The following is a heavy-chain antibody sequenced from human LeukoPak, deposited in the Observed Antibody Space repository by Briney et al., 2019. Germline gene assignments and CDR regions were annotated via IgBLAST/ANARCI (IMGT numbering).Heavy chain of an antibody. V-gene: IGHV1-8*01. CDR3: ARGLSPIYYDSSGYRPLDY. J-gene: IGHJ4*02. Sequence: ASVKVSCKASGYTFTSYDINWARQAPGQGPEWMGWVNPNNGNTYYAQSFQGRVTMTRDTSISTVYMELSSLRSGDTAVYYCARGLSPIYYDSSGYRPLDYWGQGTLVTVSS. CDR2: VNPNNGNT. CDR1: GYTFTSYD. D-gene: IGHD3-22*01.